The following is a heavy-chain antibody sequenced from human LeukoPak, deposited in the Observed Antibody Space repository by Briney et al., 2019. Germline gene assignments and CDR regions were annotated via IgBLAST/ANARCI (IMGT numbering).Heavy chain of an antibody. J-gene: IGHJ4*02. Sequence: PSETLCLSCAVYGCSFSGYYWSWIRQAPGKGLEWIGDITHSGSTNYNPSLKIRVSISVDTSKNQFSLKLSSVTAADTAVYYCARAAHGDDSSGYYYGPLDYWGQGTLVTVSS. CDR3: ARAAHGDDSSGYYYGPLDY. CDR2: ITHSGST. D-gene: IGHD3-22*01. CDR1: GCSFSGYY. V-gene: IGHV4-34*01.